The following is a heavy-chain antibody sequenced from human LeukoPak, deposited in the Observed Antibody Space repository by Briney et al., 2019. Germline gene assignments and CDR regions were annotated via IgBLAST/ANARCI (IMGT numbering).Heavy chain of an antibody. CDR1: GFTFSGSA. V-gene: IGHV3-73*01. J-gene: IGHJ4*02. D-gene: IGHD4-17*01. CDR2: IRSKANSYAT. CDR3: SRLPGDDTFPDY. Sequence: GGSLRLSCAASGFTFSGSAMHWVRQASGKGLEWVGRIRSKANSYATAYAASVKGRFTISRDDSKNTAYLQMNSLKTEDTAVYYCSRLPGDDTFPDYWGQGTLVTVSS.